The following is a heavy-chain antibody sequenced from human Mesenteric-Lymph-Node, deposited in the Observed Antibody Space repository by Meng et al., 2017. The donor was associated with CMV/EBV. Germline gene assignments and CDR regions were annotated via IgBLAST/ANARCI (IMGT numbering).Heavy chain of an antibody. D-gene: IGHD2-2*01. V-gene: IGHV3-23*01. Sequence: GESLKISCAASGFTFSSYGMSWVRQAPGKGLEWVSAISGSGGSTYYADSVKGRFTISRDNSKNTLYLQMNSLRAEDTAVYYCAKPGEYCSSTSCSGYYYYYGMDVWGQGTTVTVSS. CDR3: AKPGEYCSSTSCSGYYYYYGMDV. CDR2: ISGSGGST. J-gene: IGHJ6*02. CDR1: GFTFSSYG.